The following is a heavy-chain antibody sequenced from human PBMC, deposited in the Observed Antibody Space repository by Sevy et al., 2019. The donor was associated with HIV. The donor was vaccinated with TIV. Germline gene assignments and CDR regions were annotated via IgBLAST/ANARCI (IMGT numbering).Heavy chain of an antibody. D-gene: IGHD6-13*01. CDR3: TTASWSQEDYYNY. CDR1: GFTFSNAW. Sequence: GGSLRLSCAASGFTFSNAWMSWVRQAPGKGLEWVGRIKGKIYDGTIDYAAPVKGRFSISRDDSKNTLYLQMNSLKIEDTAVYYCTTASWSQEDYYNYWGQRTLVTVSS. CDR2: IKGKIYDGTI. V-gene: IGHV3-15*01. J-gene: IGHJ4*02.